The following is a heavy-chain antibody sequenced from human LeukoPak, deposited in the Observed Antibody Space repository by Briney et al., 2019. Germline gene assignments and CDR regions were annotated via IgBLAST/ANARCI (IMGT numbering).Heavy chain of an antibody. D-gene: IGHD5-18*01. CDR1: GFTFTSSA. CDR2: IVVGSGNT. CDR3: AGRNYSHGSFDYYYGMDV. V-gene: IGHV1-58*01. J-gene: IGHJ6*02. Sequence: SVKVSCKASGFTFTSSAVQWVRQARGRRLEWIGWIVVGSGNTNYAQKFQERVTITRDMSTSTAYMELSSLRSEDTAVYYCAGRNYSHGSFDYYYGMDVWGQGTTVTVSS.